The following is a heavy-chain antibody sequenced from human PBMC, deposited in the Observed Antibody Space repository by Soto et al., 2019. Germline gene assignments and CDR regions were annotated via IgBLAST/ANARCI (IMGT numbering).Heavy chain of an antibody. CDR2: VYYSGNT. D-gene: IGHD2-2*01. CDR3: ARSQYLPHDVFGV. V-gene: IGHV4-59*08. CDR1: GGSISNYY. J-gene: IGHJ3*01. Sequence: SETLSLTCTVSGGSISNYYWNWIRQPPGKALEWIGYVYYSGNTNYNPSHKSRVTMSVDTSKNQFSLKLSSVTAADTAVYYCARSQYLPHDVFGVWGRGTLVTVSS.